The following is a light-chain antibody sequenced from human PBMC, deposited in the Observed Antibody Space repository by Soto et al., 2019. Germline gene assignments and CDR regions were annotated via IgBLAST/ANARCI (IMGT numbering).Light chain of an antibody. Sequence: ERVMTQSPATLSVSPGERATLSCRASQSVTSNLAWYQQKPGQAPRLLIYGASTRATGIPSRFSGSGSGTEFTLTISRRQSEDFAVYYCQQYNNWLALTFGGGTKVEIK. CDR2: GAS. CDR1: QSVTSN. CDR3: QQYNNWLALT. V-gene: IGKV3-15*01. J-gene: IGKJ4*01.